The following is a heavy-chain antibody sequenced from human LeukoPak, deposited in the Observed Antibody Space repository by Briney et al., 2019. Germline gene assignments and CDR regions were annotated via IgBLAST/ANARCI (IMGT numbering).Heavy chain of an antibody. V-gene: IGHV3-48*02. CDR3: ARESWIAAAGTLDY. J-gene: IGHJ4*02. Sequence: PGGSLRLSCAASGFTFSSYAMSWVRQAPRQGLEWVSYISSSSSTIYYADSVKGRFTISRDNDKNSLYLQMNSLRDEDTAVYYCARESWIAAAGTLDYWGQGTLVTVSS. D-gene: IGHD6-13*01. CDR2: ISSSSSTI. CDR1: GFTFSSYA.